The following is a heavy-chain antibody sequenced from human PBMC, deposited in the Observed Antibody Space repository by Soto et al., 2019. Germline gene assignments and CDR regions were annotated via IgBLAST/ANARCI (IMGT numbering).Heavy chain of an antibody. CDR1: GFTFSSYG. CDR2: ISYDGSNK. V-gene: IGHV3-30*18. CDR3: AKGGWEPHRGSFDI. D-gene: IGHD1-26*01. J-gene: IGHJ3*02. Sequence: TGGSLRLSCAASGFTFSSYGMHWVRQAPGKGLEWVAVISYDGSNKYYADSVKGRFTISRDNSKNTLYLQMNSLRAEDTAVYYCAKGGWEPHRGSFDIWGQGTMVTVSS.